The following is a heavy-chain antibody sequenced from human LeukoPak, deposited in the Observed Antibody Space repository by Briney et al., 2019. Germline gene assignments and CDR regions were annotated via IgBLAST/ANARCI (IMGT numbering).Heavy chain of an antibody. Sequence: GGSLRLSCAASGFSFSTYWMHWVRQASGKGLVWVSRINGDGSSTNYADSVKGRFSISRDNAKNTLYLQMNSLRAEDTAVYFCARRSQLGGFFDNWGQGTLVTVSS. D-gene: IGHD7-27*01. CDR3: ARRSQLGGFFDN. CDR2: INGDGSST. J-gene: IGHJ4*02. V-gene: IGHV3-74*01. CDR1: GFSFSTYW.